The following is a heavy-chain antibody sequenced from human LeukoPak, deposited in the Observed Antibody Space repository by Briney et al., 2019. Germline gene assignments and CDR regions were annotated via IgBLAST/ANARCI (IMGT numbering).Heavy chain of an antibody. CDR2: IYSDGSI. Sequence: GFSVXXIYMXXVRQAPGKGPEWVSVIYSDGSIYYADSEEGRFTISRDNSKNTLYLQMNTLRAEDTAVYYCARGGGSETSGGTGFFDLWGRGTLVTVSS. V-gene: IGHV3-53*01. CDR1: GFSVXXIY. D-gene: IGHD3/OR15-3a*01. J-gene: IGHJ2*01. CDR3: ARGGGSETSGGTGFFDL.